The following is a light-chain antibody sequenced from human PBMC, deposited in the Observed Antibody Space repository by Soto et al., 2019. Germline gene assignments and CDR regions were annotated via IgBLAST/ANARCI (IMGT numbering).Light chain of an antibody. J-gene: IGKJ1*01. CDR2: GAS. V-gene: IGKV3-20*01. CDR1: QSVSSSY. CDR3: QQYGSSPRT. Sequence: VLTQSPGTLSLTQGERATLSCRASQSVSSSYLAWYQQKPGQAPRLLIYGASSRATGIPDRFSGSGSGTDFTLTISRLEPEDFAVYYCQQYGSSPRTFGQGTKV.